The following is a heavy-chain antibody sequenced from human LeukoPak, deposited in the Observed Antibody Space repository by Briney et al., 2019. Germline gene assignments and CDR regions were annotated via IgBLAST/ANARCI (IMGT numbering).Heavy chain of an antibody. CDR3: AREYYYDSSGYYTLSDY. CDR2: TNTNTGNP. Sequence: ATVKVSCKASGYTFTSYAMNWVRQAPGQGLEWMGWTNTNTGNPTYAQGFTGRFVFSLDTSVSTAYLQISSLKAEDTAVYYCAREYYYDSSGYYTLSDYWGQGTLVTVSS. V-gene: IGHV7-4-1*02. CDR1: GYTFTSYA. J-gene: IGHJ4*02. D-gene: IGHD3-22*01.